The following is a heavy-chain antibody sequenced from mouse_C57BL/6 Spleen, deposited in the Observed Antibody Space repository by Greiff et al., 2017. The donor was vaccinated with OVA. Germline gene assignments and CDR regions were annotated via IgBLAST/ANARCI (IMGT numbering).Heavy chain of an antibody. V-gene: IGHV1-52*01. J-gene: IGHJ1*03. Sequence: QVQLQQPGAELVRPGSSVKLSCKASGYTFTSYWMHWVKQRPIQGLEWIGNIDPSDSDTHYNQKFKDKATLPVDKSSSTAYMQLSSLTSEDSAVYYCARHYGSSPWYFDGWGTGTTVTVSS. CDR2: IDPSDSDT. CDR3: ARHYGSSPWYFDG. CDR1: GYTFTSYW. D-gene: IGHD1-1*01.